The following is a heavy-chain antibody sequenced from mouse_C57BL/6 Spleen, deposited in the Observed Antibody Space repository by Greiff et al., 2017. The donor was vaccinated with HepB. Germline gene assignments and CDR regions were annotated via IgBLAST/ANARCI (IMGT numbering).Heavy chain of an antibody. D-gene: IGHD2-4*01. CDR1: GYTFTDYN. CDR2: INPNNGGT. CDR3: ASVYYDYDGYFDY. V-gene: IGHV1-22*01. Sequence: EVKVVESGPELVKPGASVKMSCKASGYTFTDYNMHWVKQSHGKSLEWIGYINPNNGGTSYNQKFKGKATLTVNKSSSTAYMELRSLTSEDSAVYYCASVYYDYDGYFDYWGQGTTLTVSS. J-gene: IGHJ2*01.